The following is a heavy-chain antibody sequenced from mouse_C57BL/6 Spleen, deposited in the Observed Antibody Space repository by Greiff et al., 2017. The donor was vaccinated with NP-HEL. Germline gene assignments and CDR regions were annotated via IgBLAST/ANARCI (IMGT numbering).Heavy chain of an antibody. J-gene: IGHJ1*03. CDR2: INPSNGGT. CDR3: AREGDYDGTPTRDFDV. V-gene: IGHV1-53*01. D-gene: IGHD2-4*01. Sequence: QVQLQQPGTELVKPGASVKLSCKASGYTFTSYWMHWVKQRPGQGLEWLGNINPSNGGTNSNEKFKSKATLTVDKSSSTAYMQLSSLTSEDSAVYYCAREGDYDGTPTRDFDVWGTGTTVTVSS. CDR1: GYTFTSYW.